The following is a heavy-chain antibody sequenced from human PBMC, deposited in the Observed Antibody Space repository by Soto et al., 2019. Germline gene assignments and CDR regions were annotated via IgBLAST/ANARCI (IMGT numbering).Heavy chain of an antibody. V-gene: IGHV4-30-2*05. CDR1: GGSISSGGYS. Sequence: SETLSLTCAVSGGSISSGGYSWSWIRQPPGKGLEWIGYIYYSGSTYYNPSLKSRVTISVDTSKNQFSLKLSSVTAADTAVYYCARCWRDGYNSYDYWGQGTLVTVSS. CDR3: ARCWRDGYNSYDY. J-gene: IGHJ4*02. CDR2: IYYSGST. D-gene: IGHD5-12*01.